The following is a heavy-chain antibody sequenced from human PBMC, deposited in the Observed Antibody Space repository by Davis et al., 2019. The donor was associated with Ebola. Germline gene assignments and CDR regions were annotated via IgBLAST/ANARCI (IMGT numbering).Heavy chain of an antibody. CDR3: ARNRGFYTFDY. V-gene: IGHV3-7*01. CDR2: VSPVGGAR. D-gene: IGHD2/OR15-2a*01. J-gene: IGHJ4*02. CDR1: GFPLSNNW. Sequence: GESLKISCEASGFPLSNNWMAWARQAPGKGLQWVANVSPVGGARYYEESLRGRFSISSDNAKNSLYLQMNSLRADDKAVYYCARNRGFYTFDYWGQGILVTVSS.